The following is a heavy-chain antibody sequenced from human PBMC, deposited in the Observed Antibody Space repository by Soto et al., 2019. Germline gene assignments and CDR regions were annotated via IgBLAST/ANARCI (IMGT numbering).Heavy chain of an antibody. J-gene: IGHJ5*02. D-gene: IGHD3-22*01. CDR1: GFSFSSYS. Sequence: VQLLESGGGLVQPGGSLRLSCAAYGFSFSSYSMNWLRQAPGKGLEWVSSISSSSSYIYYADSVKGRFTISRDNAKNSLYLQMNSLRAEDTAVYYCAREGYYYDSSGYYTAWGQGTLVTVSS. CDR2: ISSSSSYI. CDR3: AREGYYYDSSGYYTA. V-gene: IGHV3-21*02.